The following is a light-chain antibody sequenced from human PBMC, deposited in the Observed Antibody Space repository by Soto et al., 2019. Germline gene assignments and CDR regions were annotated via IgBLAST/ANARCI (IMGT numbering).Light chain of an antibody. J-gene: IGKJ4*01. CDR1: QSVSSS. CDR2: GAS. Sequence: EVVLTQSPGTLSLSPGERATLSCRASQSVSSSLAWYQQKPGQAPRLLIYGASSRATGIPDRFSGSGSGTVSTLTISRLEPDYVAVYYCQQYGHSRFTFGGGTKVEI. CDR3: QQYGHSRFT. V-gene: IGKV3-20*01.